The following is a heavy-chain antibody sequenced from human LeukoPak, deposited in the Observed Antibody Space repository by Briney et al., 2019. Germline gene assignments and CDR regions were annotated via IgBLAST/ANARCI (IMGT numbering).Heavy chain of an antibody. CDR1: GYTFTSYD. Sequence: ASVKVSCKASGYTFTSYDINWVRQATGQGLEWMGWMNPNSGNTGYAQKFQGRVTMTRNTSISTAYMELSSLRSEDTAVYYCARDPYDILTGYPANGYGMDVWGQGTTVTVSS. CDR2: MNPNSGNT. CDR3: ARDPYDILTGYPANGYGMDV. D-gene: IGHD3-9*01. J-gene: IGHJ6*02. V-gene: IGHV1-8*01.